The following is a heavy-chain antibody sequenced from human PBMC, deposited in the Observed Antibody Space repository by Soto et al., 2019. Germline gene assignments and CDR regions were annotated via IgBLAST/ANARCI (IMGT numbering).Heavy chain of an antibody. CDR2: ISANNGNT. CDR1: GYAFTTYG. V-gene: IGHV1-18*01. J-gene: IGHJ4*02. CDR3: ARGRYGDY. D-gene: IGHD1-1*01. Sequence: QVHLVQSGAEVKKPGASVKVSCKGSGYAFTTYGITWVRQAPGQGLEWMGWISANNGNTNYAQKLQGRVTVTRDTSTSTAYMELRSLRSDDTAVYYCARGRYGDYWGQGALVSVSS.